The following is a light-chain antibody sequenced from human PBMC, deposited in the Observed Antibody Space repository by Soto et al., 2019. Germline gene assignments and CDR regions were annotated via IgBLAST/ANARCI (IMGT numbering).Light chain of an antibody. CDR3: QQANSFPHT. V-gene: IGKV1-12*01. Sequence: DIQMTQSPSSVSASVGDRVTITCRASQDISSWLAWYPQKPGKAHQLLIYAASSLQSGVPSRFSGSGSGTDFTLTISSMQPEDFATYYCQQANSFPHTFGQGTKLEIK. CDR2: AAS. CDR1: QDISSW. J-gene: IGKJ2*01.